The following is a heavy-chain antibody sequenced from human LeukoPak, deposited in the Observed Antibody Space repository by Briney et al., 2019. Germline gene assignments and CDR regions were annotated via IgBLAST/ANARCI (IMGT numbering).Heavy chain of an antibody. V-gene: IGHV4-34*01. CDR1: GGHFSGYF. D-gene: IGHD2-21*01. J-gene: IGHJ4*02. Sequence: SETLSLTCTVSGGHFSGYFWTWIRQPPGKGLEWIGQTNHRGSATYNPSLDSRVTISVDTSKNQFSLRLSSVTAADTAVYFCARQIHFCGADGCYSYDFWGQGALVTVSS. CDR3: ARQIHFCGADGCYSYDF. CDR2: TNHRGSA.